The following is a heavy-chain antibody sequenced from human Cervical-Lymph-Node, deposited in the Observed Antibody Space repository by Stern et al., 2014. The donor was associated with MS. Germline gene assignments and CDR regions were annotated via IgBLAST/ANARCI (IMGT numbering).Heavy chain of an antibody. CDR3: TRNSGWDAFDI. CDR2: INSGNGDT. Sequence: VQLVQSGTEVKTPGASVKVSCKTSANTFTNYAIHWVRQAPGPGLEWMGWINSGNGDTKSSQKFQARVTFTRDTSARTAYMELSSLRSEDTAVYFCTRNSGWDAFDIWGQGTVVTVSS. J-gene: IGHJ3*02. V-gene: IGHV1-3*01. CDR1: ANTFTNYA. D-gene: IGHD6-19*01.